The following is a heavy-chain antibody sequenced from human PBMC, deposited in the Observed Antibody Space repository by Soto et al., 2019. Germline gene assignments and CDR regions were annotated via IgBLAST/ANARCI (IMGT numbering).Heavy chain of an antibody. V-gene: IGHV1-18*01. J-gene: IGHJ4*02. CDR2: ISAYNGNT. Sequence: ASVKVSCKASGYTFTSYGISWVRQAPGQGLEWMGWISAYNGNTNYAQKLQGRVTMTKDTSTSTAYMELRSLRSDDTAVYYCARDLYDFWSGYPVALCYWGQGTLVTVSS. CDR1: GYTFTSYG. D-gene: IGHD3-3*01. CDR3: ARDLYDFWSGYPVALCY.